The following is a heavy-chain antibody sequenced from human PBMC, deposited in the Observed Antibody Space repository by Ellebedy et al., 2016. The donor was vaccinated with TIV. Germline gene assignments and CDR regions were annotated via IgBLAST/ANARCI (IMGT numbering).Heavy chain of an antibody. Sequence: SETLSLXCTVSGGSISSGSYYWSWIRQPAGKGLEWIGRIYTSGSTNYNPSLKSRVTMSVDTSKNQFSLKLSSVTAADTAVYYCARGLGTMADYWGQGTLVTVSS. CDR3: ARGLGTMADY. J-gene: IGHJ4*02. V-gene: IGHV4-61*02. CDR1: GGSISSGSYY. D-gene: IGHD4/OR15-4a*01. CDR2: IYTSGST.